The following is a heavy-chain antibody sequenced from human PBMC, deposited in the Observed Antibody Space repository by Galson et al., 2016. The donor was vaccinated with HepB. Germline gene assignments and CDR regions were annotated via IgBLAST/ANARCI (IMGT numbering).Heavy chain of an antibody. J-gene: IGHJ4*02. D-gene: IGHD5-18*01. CDR2: ISYSGNT. V-gene: IGHV4-39*07. CDR1: SDSFTGSSYY. Sequence: SETLSLTCTVSSDSFTGSSYYWAWIRQPPGKGLEWIGSISYSGNTYYNPSLKSRVTISVDTSKNQFSLKVRSVTAADTAVYYCASAVDTAMITHWGQGTLVTVSS. CDR3: ASAVDTAMITH.